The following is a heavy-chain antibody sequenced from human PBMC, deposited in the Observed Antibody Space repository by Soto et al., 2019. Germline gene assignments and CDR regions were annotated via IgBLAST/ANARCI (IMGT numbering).Heavy chain of an antibody. CDR3: ARDQGLGVTTIYGMDV. V-gene: IGHV4-4*02. CDR2: IYHSGST. Sequence: PSETLSLTCAVSGGSISSSNWWSWVRQPPGKGLEWIGEIYHSGSTNYNPSLKSRVTISVDKSKNQFSLKLSSVTAADTAVYYCARDQGLGVTTIYGMDVWGQGTTVNVSS. CDR1: GGSISSSNW. J-gene: IGHJ6*02. D-gene: IGHD4-4*01.